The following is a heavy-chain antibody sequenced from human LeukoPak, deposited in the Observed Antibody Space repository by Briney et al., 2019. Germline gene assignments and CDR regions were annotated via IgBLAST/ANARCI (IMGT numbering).Heavy chain of an antibody. D-gene: IGHD3-10*01. V-gene: IGHV1-18*01. Sequence: ASVKVSCKASGYTFTNYDISWVRQAPGKGLEWMGWISPYNGNTHSAQEFQGRVTLTTDTSTSTAYMELRSLTSDDSAVYYCATGGGDWYSDLWGRGTLVTVSS. CDR1: GYTFTNYD. CDR3: ATGGGDWYSDL. CDR2: ISPYNGNT. J-gene: IGHJ2*01.